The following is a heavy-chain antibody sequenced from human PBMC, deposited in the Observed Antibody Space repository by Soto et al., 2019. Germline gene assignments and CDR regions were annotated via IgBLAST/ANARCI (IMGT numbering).Heavy chain of an antibody. CDR2: ISGSGSRR. CDR3: ARDDWSYGVPIDY. Sequence: PWWSLRLSCSASVFNFDNVMTWVLQAPGKGLDWVSTISGSGSRRYYADSVKGRFTVSRDNSKNTLYLQMNSLRVDDTAVYYCARDDWSYGVPIDYWGQGTLVTVSS. D-gene: IGHD5-18*01. V-gene: IGHV3-23*01. J-gene: IGHJ4*02. CDR1: VFNFDNV.